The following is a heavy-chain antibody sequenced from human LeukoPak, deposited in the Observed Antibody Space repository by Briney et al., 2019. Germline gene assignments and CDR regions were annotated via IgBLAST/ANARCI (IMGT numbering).Heavy chain of an antibody. Sequence: PGGSLRLSCAASHFTFTTYWMSWVRQAPGKGLEWVSYMTGNSGSIYYADSVKGRFTISRDNAKNSVYLQMNSLRADDTAVYFCTTSNGYLDYWGQGTLVTVSA. J-gene: IGHJ4*02. V-gene: IGHV3-48*01. D-gene: IGHD2-8*01. CDR1: HFTFTTYW. CDR2: MTGNSGSI. CDR3: TTSNGYLDY.